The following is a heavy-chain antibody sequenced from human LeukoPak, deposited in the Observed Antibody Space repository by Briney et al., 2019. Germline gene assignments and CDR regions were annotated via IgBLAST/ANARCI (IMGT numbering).Heavy chain of an antibody. V-gene: IGHV4-31*11. CDR2: IYYSGST. D-gene: IGHD6-13*01. J-gene: IGHJ4*02. Sequence: SETLSLTCAVSGGSISSGGYSWSWIRQPPGKGLEWIGYIYYSGSTYYNPSLKSRVTISVDTSKNQFSLKLSSVTAADTAVYYCARVQAAGTQTVDYWGQGTLVTVSS. CDR1: GGSISSGGYS. CDR3: ARVQAAGTQTVDY.